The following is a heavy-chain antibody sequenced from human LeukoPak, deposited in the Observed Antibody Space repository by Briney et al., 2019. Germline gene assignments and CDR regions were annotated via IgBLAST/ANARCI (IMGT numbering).Heavy chain of an antibody. D-gene: IGHD5-18*01. V-gene: IGHV4-59*08. CDR3: ARHVRSYGLPHYFDY. Sequence: SETLSLTCTVSGGSISSYYWSWIRQPPGKGLEWIGYIYYSGSTNYNPSLKSRVTISVDTSKNQFSLKLSSVTAADTAVYYCARHVRSYGLPHYFDYWGQGTLVTVSS. J-gene: IGHJ4*02. CDR2: IYYSGST. CDR1: GGSISSYY.